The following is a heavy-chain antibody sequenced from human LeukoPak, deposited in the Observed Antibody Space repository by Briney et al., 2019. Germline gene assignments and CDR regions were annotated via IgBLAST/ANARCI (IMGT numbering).Heavy chain of an antibody. D-gene: IGHD4-17*01. Sequence: PGGSLRLSCAASGFTFSSYGMHWVRQAPGKGLEWVAVISYDGSNKYYADSVKGRFTISRDNSKNTLYLQMNSLRAEDTAVYYCAKDLFWESHDYGDYGDYWGQGTLVTVSS. J-gene: IGHJ4*02. CDR1: GFTFSSYG. CDR2: ISYDGSNK. CDR3: AKDLFWESHDYGDYGDY. V-gene: IGHV3-30*18.